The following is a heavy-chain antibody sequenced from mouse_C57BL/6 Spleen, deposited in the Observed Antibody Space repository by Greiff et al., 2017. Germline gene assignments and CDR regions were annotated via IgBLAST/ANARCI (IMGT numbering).Heavy chain of an antibody. V-gene: IGHV1-62-2*01. Sequence: VQLQQSGAELVKPGASVKLSCKASGYTFTEYTIHWVKQRSGQGLEWIGWFYPGSGSIKYNEKFKDKATLTADKSSSTVYMELSRLTSEDSAVYFCARHEGGNYGSSYNYCDYWGQGTTLTVSS. J-gene: IGHJ2*01. CDR3: ARHEGGNYGSSYNYCDY. D-gene: IGHD1-1*01. CDR2: FYPGSGSI. CDR1: GYTFTEYT.